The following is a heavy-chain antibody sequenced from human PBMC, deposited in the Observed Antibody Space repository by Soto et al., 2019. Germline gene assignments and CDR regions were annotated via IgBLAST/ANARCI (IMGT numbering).Heavy chain of an antibody. CDR1: GAALNSGNYY. D-gene: IGHD2-21*01. Sequence: SETLSLTCSVSGAALNSGNYYWSWIRQVPGKGLEWIGHIYVTGAVDYNPSLRDRITISQDTSERQCSLNLRLVTAADTAVYYCARLRIATNNYKWLDPWGQGTMVTISS. J-gene: IGHJ5*02. CDR3: ARLRIATNNYKWLDP. V-gene: IGHV4-31*03. CDR2: IYVTGAV.